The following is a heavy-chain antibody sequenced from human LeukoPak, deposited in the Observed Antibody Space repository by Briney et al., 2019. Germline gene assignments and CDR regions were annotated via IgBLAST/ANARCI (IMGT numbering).Heavy chain of an antibody. CDR1: GGSISSYY. Sequence: SETLSLTCTVSGGSISSYYWSWIRQPPGKGLEWIGYIYYSGSTNYNPSHKSRVTISVDTSKNQFSLKLSSVTAADTAVYYCASQIPAADMGSFDPWGQGTLVTVSS. D-gene: IGHD2-2*01. CDR2: IYYSGST. V-gene: IGHV4-59*01. J-gene: IGHJ5*02. CDR3: ASQIPAADMGSFDP.